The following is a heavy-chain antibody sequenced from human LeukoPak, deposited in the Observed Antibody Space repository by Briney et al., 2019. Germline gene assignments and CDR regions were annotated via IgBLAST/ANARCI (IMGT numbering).Heavy chain of an antibody. CDR1: GYSFTGYY. V-gene: IGHV1-2*02. CDR3: VRSASNAFDI. J-gene: IGHJ3*02. D-gene: IGHD3-16*01. Sequence: ASVTVSCKASGYSFTGYYMHWVRQAPGQGLEWVGWINPKSGATNYEQKFQGRLTMTRETSISTAYMDLSRLRFDDTAVYYCVRSASNAFDIWGQGTMITVSS. CDR2: INPKSGAT.